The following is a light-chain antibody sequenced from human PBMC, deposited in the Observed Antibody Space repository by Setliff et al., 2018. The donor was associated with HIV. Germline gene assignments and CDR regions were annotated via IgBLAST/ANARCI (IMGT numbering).Light chain of an antibody. CDR3: SSYTSRTPLYV. CDR2: DVG. Sequence: QSALTQPASVSGSPGQSITISCTGTSSDVGDYNYVSWYQQHPGKAPKLMISDVGNRPSGISNRLSGSKSGNTASLTISGLQAEDEADYYCSSYTSRTPLYVFGTGTKVTVL. CDR1: SSDVGDYNY. J-gene: IGLJ1*01. V-gene: IGLV2-14*03.